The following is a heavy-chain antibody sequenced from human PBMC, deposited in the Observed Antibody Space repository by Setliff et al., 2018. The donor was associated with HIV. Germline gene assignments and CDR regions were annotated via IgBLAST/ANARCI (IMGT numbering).Heavy chain of an antibody. CDR1: GDSFNNYY. D-gene: IGHD6-19*01. Sequence: SETLSLTCTVSGDSFNNYYCSWIRQLPGEGLEWIAYMSYSGGANYNPSLKSRVTISVDTSKGQFSLRLSSVTAADTAVYYCARLPRIALSGTFGWFDPWGQGTLVTVSS. CDR2: MSYSGGA. V-gene: IGHV4-59*08. CDR3: ARLPRIALSGTFGWFDP. J-gene: IGHJ5*02.